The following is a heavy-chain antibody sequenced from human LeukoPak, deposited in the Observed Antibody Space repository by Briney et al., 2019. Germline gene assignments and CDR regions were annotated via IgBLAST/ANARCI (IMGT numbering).Heavy chain of an antibody. CDR2: INHSGST. CDR3: ARGDITMVRGVIHYYYYYGMDV. J-gene: IGHJ6*02. Sequence: SETLSLTCAVYGGSFSGYYWSWIRQPPGKGLEWIGEINHSGSTNYNPSLKSRVTISVDTSKNQFSLKLSSVTAADTAVYYCARGDITMVRGVIHYYYYYGMDVCGQGTTVTVSS. D-gene: IGHD3-10*01. CDR1: GGSFSGYY. V-gene: IGHV4-34*01.